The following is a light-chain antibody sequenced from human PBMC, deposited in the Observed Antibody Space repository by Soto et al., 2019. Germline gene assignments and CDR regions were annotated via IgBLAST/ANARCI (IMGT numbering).Light chain of an antibody. CDR2: VNS. J-gene: IGLJ3*02. CDR3: QSYDSSLVWV. Sequence: QAVVTQPPSVSGAPGQRVTISCTGGSSNIGAGYDVHWYQQLPGTAPKLLIFVNSNRPSGVPDRFSGSKSGTSASLAITGLQAEDEADYYCQSYDSSLVWVFGGGTKVTVL. CDR1: SSNIGAGYD. V-gene: IGLV1-40*01.